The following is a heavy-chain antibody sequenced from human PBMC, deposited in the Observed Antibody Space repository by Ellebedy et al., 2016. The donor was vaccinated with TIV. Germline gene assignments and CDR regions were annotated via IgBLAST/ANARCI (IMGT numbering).Heavy chain of an antibody. Sequence: GESLKISXAASGFTFSSYAMSWVRQAPGKGLEWVSAISGSGGSTYYADSVKGRFTISRDNSKNTLYLQMNSLRAEDTAVYYCAKDPFPTMIVVVPPSYFDYWGQGTLVTVSS. J-gene: IGHJ4*02. D-gene: IGHD3-22*01. CDR3: AKDPFPTMIVVVPPSYFDY. CDR1: GFTFSSYA. CDR2: ISGSGGST. V-gene: IGHV3-23*01.